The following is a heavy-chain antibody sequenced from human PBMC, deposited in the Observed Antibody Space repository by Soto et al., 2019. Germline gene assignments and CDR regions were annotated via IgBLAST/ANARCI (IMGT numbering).Heavy chain of an antibody. Sequence: ASVKVSCKASGYTFTSYGISWVRQAPGQGLEWMGWISAYNGNTNYAQKLQGRVTMTTDTSTSTAYMELRSLRSDDTAVYYCAAGSEYRSSSYFDYWGQGTLVTVSS. CDR2: ISAYNGNT. V-gene: IGHV1-18*01. CDR3: AAGSEYRSSSYFDY. D-gene: IGHD6-6*01. J-gene: IGHJ4*02. CDR1: GYTFTSYG.